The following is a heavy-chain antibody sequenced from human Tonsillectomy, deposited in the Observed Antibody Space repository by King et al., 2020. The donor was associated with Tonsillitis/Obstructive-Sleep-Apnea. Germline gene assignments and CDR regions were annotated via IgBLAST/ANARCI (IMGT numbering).Heavy chain of an antibody. Sequence: VQLVESGGGLVQPGGSLRLACAASGFTFSSYAMTWVRQAPGKGLEWASAISGSGGGTYYAASVKGRFTISRENSKNTLYLQMNSLRAEDTAVYYCAKVFGLRDAFDIWGQGTMVTVSS. CDR3: AKVFGLRDAFDI. CDR2: ISGSGGGT. D-gene: IGHD3/OR15-3a*01. J-gene: IGHJ3*02. V-gene: IGHV3-23*04. CDR1: GFTFSSYA.